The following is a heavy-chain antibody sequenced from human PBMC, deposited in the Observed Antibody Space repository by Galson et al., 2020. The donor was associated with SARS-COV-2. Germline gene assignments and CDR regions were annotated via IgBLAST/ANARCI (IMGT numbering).Heavy chain of an antibody. CDR1: GFIFSSYV. J-gene: IGHJ5*02. D-gene: IGHD6-13*01. CDR2: ISGSGTST. V-gene: IGHV3-23*01. Sequence: LSLTCAASGFIFSSYVMSWVRQTPGKGLEWVSAISGSGTSTYYADSVKGRFTITRDNSRNTLYLQRNSLRAEDTAVYYCAKAASSSGRNIGVAPGGVGT. CDR3: AKAASSSGRNIGVAP.